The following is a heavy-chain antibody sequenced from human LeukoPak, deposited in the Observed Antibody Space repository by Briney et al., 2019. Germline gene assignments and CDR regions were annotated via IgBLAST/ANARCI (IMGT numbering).Heavy chain of an antibody. J-gene: IGHJ5*02. Sequence: PSQTLSLTCAVSGGSISSGGYSWSWIRQPPGKGLEWIGYIYHSGSTYYNPSLKSRVTISVDRSKNQFSLKLSSVTAADTAVYYCARDFADETSAKGYCSGGSCYPSEVWFDPWGQGTLVTVSS. CDR2: IYHSGST. CDR1: GGSISSGGYS. D-gene: IGHD2-15*01. V-gene: IGHV4-30-2*01. CDR3: ARDFADETSAKGYCSGGSCYPSEVWFDP.